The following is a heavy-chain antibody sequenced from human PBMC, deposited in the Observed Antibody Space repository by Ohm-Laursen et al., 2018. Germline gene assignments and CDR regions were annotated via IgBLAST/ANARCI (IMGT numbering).Heavy chain of an antibody. CDR2: ISVSGSST. J-gene: IGHJ6*02. CDR1: GFTFSISG. CDR3: VRDHNYYGMDV. Sequence: SLRLSCAAFGFTFSISGMTWVRQAPGKGLEWVSGISVSGSSTDYADSVKGRFTISRDNSKNTLYLQMNSLRAEDTAVYYCVRDHNYYGMDVWGQGTTVTVSS. V-gene: IGHV3-23*01.